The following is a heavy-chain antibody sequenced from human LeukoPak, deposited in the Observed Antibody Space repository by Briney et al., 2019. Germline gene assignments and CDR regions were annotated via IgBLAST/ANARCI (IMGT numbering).Heavy chain of an antibody. Sequence: GGSLRLSCAASGFTFSSYSMNWVRQAPGEGLEWVSSISSSSSYIYYADSVKGRFTISRDNAKNSLYLQMNSLRAEDTAVYYCARAGGSYADYWGQGTLVTVSS. V-gene: IGHV3-21*01. CDR3: ARAGGSYADY. CDR2: ISSSSSYI. CDR1: GFTFSSYS. D-gene: IGHD1-26*01. J-gene: IGHJ4*02.